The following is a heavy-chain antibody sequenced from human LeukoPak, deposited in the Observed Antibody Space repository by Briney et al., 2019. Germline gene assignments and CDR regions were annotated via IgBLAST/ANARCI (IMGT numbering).Heavy chain of an antibody. J-gene: IGHJ4*02. CDR1: GFTFSSYA. Sequence: PGGSLRLSCAASGFTFSSYAMSWVRQAPGKGLEWVSAISGSGGSTYYADSVKGRFTISRDNSKNTLYLQMNSLRAEDTAVYYCAREVAEILWFGELPPPNYWGQGTLVTVSS. CDR3: AREVAEILWFGELPPPNY. V-gene: IGHV3-23*01. D-gene: IGHD3-10*01. CDR2: ISGSGGST.